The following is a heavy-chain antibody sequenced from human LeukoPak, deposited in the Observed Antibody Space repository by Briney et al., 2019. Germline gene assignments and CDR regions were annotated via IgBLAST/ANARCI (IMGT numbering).Heavy chain of an antibody. D-gene: IGHD2-2*01. V-gene: IGHV4-30-4*08. J-gene: IGHJ4*02. CDR2: IYYSGST. CDR1: GGSISSGDYY. Sequence: SGTLSLTCTVSGGSISSGDYYWSWIRQPPGKGLEWIGYIYYSGSTYYNPSLKSRVTISVDTSKNQFSLKLSSVTAADTAVYYCARVDHDCSSTSCYGDFDYWGQGTLVTVSS. CDR3: ARVDHDCSSTSCYGDFDY.